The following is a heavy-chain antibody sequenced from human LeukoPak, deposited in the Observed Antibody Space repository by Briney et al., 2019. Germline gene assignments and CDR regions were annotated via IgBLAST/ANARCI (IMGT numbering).Heavy chain of an antibody. V-gene: IGHV3-15*01. CDR3: TTASRSVVTSHEPPFDY. CDR1: GFTFSNAW. Sequence: TGGSLRLSCAASGFTFSNAWMSWVRQAPGKGLEWVGRIKSKTDGGTTDYAAPAKSRFTISRDDSKNTLYLQMNSLKTEDTAVYYCTTASRSVVTSHEPPFDYWGQGTLVTVSS. D-gene: IGHD4-23*01. CDR2: IKSKTDGGTT. J-gene: IGHJ4*02.